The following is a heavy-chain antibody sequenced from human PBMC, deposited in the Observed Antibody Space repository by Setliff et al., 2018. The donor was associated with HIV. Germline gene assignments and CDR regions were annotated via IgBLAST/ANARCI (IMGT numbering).Heavy chain of an antibody. CDR2: IYPGDSDT. J-gene: IGHJ4*02. CDR3: ARQTREAPYYFDY. V-gene: IGHV5-51*01. Sequence: GESLKISCKGSGYSFTSYWIGWVRQMPGKGLGWMGIIYPGDSDTRYSPSFQGQVTISADKSISTAYLQWSSLKASDTAMYYCARQTREAPYYFDYWGQGTLVTVSS. CDR1: GYSFTSYW.